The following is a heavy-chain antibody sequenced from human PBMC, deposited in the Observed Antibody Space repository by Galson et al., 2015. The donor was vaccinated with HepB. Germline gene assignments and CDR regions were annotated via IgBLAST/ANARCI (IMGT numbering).Heavy chain of an antibody. CDR3: AHILTYYYDSSGYWMHSFDY. D-gene: IGHD3-22*01. CDR2: IYWNDDK. V-gene: IGHV2-5*01. CDR1: GFSLSTSGVG. Sequence: PALVKPTQPLTLTCTFSGFSLSTSGVGVGWIRQPPGKALEWLALIYWNDDKRYSPSLKSRLTITKDTSKNQVVLTMTNMDPVDTATYYCAHILTYYYDSSGYWMHSFDYWGQGTLVTVSS. J-gene: IGHJ4*02.